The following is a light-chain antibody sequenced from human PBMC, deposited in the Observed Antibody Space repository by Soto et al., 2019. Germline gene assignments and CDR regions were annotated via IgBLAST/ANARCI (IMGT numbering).Light chain of an antibody. Sequence: QSVLTQPPSASGTPGQRVTISCSGSSSNIGSNYVYWYQQLPRTAPKLLIYRNNQRPSGVPDRFSGSKSGTSASLAISGLRSEDEADYYCAAWDDSLSGGVFGGGTKLTVL. J-gene: IGLJ3*02. CDR2: RNN. V-gene: IGLV1-47*01. CDR3: AAWDDSLSGGV. CDR1: SSNIGSNY.